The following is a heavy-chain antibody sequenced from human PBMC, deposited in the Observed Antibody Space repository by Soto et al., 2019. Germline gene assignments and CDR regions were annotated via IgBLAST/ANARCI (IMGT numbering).Heavy chain of an antibody. V-gene: IGHV1-69*13. J-gene: IGHJ6*02. CDR2: IIPIFGTA. CDR3: ARYLVVAAYYGMDV. Sequence: SVKVSCKASGGTFSSYAISWVRQAPGQGLEWMGGIIPIFGTANYAQKFQGRVTITADESTSPAYMELSRLSSEDTALYYCARYLVVAAYYGMDVWGQGTTVTVTS. D-gene: IGHD2-15*01. CDR1: GGTFSSYA.